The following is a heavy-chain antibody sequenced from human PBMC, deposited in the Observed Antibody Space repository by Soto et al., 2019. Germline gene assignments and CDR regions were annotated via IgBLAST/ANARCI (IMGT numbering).Heavy chain of an antibody. CDR1: GVSVSSGDYY. J-gene: IGHJ5*02. CDR2: IYYSGST. CDR3: ARNWDYDILTRSSHWVDP. V-gene: IGHV4-30-4*01. D-gene: IGHD3-9*01. Sequence: QVQLQESGPGLVKPSQTLSLTCTVSGVSVSSGDYYWSWIRQSPGKGLEWIGYIYYSGSTFYNPSFGSRITISIDTAKNQFALKLSSVTAADTAVYYCARNWDYDILTRSSHWVDPWGQGTLVPVSS.